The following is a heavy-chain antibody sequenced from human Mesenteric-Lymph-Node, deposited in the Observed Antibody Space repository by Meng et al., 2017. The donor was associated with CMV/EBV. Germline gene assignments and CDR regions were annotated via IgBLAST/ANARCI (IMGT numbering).Heavy chain of an antibody. V-gene: IGHV3-30*02. Sequence: GESLKISCAASGFTFSSYGMHWVRQAPGKGLEWVAFIRYDGSNKYYADSVKGRFTISRDNSKNTLYLQMNSLRAEDTAVYYCARHQGYCSSTSCSDYYYYYGMDVWGQGTTVTVSS. D-gene: IGHD2-2*01. CDR1: GFTFSSYG. J-gene: IGHJ6*02. CDR2: IRYDGSNK. CDR3: ARHQGYCSSTSCSDYYYYYGMDV.